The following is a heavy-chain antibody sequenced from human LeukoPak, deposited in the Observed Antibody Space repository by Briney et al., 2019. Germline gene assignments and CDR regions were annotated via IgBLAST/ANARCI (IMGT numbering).Heavy chain of an antibody. CDR2: IYYSGST. Sequence: PSETLSLTCTVSGGSLSSSSSYWGWIRQPPGKGLEWIGNIYYSGSTYYNPSLKSRVTISVDTSRNQFSLKLSSVTAADTAVYYCARLGGTYDAFDIWGQGTMVTVSS. J-gene: IGHJ3*02. D-gene: IGHD1-26*01. V-gene: IGHV4-39*01. CDR3: ARLGGTYDAFDI. CDR1: GGSLSSSSSY.